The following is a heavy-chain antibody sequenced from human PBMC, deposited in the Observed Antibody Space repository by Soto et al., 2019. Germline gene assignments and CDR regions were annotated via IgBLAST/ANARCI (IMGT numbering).Heavy chain of an antibody. V-gene: IGHV3-21*01. Sequence: GGSLRLSCAASGFTFSSYSMNWVRQAPGKGLEWVSSIGSSSSYIYYADSVKGLFTISRDNAKNSLYLQMNSLRAEDTAVYYCARDVEGSYGYYYYYGMDVWGQGTTVTVSS. D-gene: IGHD5-18*01. J-gene: IGHJ6*02. CDR2: IGSSSSYI. CDR3: ARDVEGSYGYYYYYGMDV. CDR1: GFTFSSYS.